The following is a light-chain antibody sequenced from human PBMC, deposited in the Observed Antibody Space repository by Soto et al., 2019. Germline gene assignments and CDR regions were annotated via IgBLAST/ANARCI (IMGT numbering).Light chain of an antibody. CDR2: DAS. J-gene: IGKJ3*01. CDR3: QKHDGVPL. Sequence: DIQLTQSPSSLSASVGDRVTITCQASQDISNHLNWYQQKPGEAPNLLIYDASDLETGVPSRFSGGGSGTFFSFTINSLQPEDIATYYCQKHDGVPLFGPGTKVEIK. CDR1: QDISNH. V-gene: IGKV1-33*01.